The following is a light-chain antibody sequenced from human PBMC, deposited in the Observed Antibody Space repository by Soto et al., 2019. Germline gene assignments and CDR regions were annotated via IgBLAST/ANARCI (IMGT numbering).Light chain of an antibody. J-gene: IGKJ1*01. CDR1: QSITTY. CDR3: QQGYSTPRT. Sequence: DIQMTQSPSSLSASVGDRVTITCRASQSITTYLHWYQKKPGKAPKLLIYAASSLQSGVPSRFSGSGSGTDFTLTISSLQPEDFATYYCQQGYSTPRTFGQGTKVEIK. V-gene: IGKV1-39*01. CDR2: AAS.